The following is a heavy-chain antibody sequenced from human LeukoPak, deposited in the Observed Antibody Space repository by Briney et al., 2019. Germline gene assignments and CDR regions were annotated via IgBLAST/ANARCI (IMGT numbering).Heavy chain of an antibody. CDR2: IYHSGST. Sequence: PSETLSLTCAVSGGSISSSNWWSWVRQPPGKGLEWIGEIYHSGSTNCNPPLKSRVTISVDKSKNQFSLKLSSVTAADTAVYYCARDERIGYYDILTSKGMDVWGQGTTVTVSS. CDR3: ARDERIGYYDILTSKGMDV. CDR1: GGSISSSNW. V-gene: IGHV4-4*02. J-gene: IGHJ6*02. D-gene: IGHD3-9*01.